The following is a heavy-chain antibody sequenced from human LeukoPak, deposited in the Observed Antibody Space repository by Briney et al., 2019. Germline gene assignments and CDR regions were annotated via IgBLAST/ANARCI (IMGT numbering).Heavy chain of an antibody. Sequence: ASVKVSCKASGYTFTSYDINWVRQATGQGLEWMGWMNPNSGNRDYAQKFQGRVTMTRNTSISTAYMELSSLRSEDTAVYYCARVGKWLADDAFDIWGQGTMVTVSS. D-gene: IGHD6-19*01. CDR3: ARVGKWLADDAFDI. CDR2: MNPNSGNR. J-gene: IGHJ3*02. V-gene: IGHV1-8*01. CDR1: GYTFTSYD.